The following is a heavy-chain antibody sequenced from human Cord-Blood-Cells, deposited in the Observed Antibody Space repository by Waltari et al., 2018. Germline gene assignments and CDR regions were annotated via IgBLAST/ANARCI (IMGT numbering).Heavy chain of an antibody. Sequence: QVQLQESGPGLVKPSQTLSLTCTVSGGSISSGGYSWSWLRQHPGKGLEWSGYIYYSGSNYYNPSLKSRVTISVDTSKNQFSLKLSSVTAADTAVYYCARVGQDTAMGPDYWGQGTLVTVSS. D-gene: IGHD5-18*01. CDR2: IYYSGSN. CDR1: GGSISSGGYS. CDR3: ARVGQDTAMGPDY. J-gene: IGHJ4*02. V-gene: IGHV4-31*03.